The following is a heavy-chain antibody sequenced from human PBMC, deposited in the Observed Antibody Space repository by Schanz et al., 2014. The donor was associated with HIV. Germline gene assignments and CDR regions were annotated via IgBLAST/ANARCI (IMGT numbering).Heavy chain of an antibody. V-gene: IGHV3-23*01. CDR2: ISESGGRT. CDR1: RFTFSSYA. J-gene: IGHJ4*02. CDR3: AKPEYDSRGNSQSHFDY. D-gene: IGHD3-22*01. Sequence: EVQLLESGGGLVQPGGSLRLSCAASRFTFSSYAMTWVRQAPGKGLEWVSSISESGGRTYYADSVNGRFTISRDNSKNTLYLQMTTLRTEDTAVYYCAKPEYDSRGNSQSHFDYWGQGTLVTVSS.